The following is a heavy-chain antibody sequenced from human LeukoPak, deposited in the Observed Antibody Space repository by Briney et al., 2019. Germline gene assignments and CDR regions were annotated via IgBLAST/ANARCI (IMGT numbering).Heavy chain of an antibody. Sequence: GESLKISCKGSGYSFSTYWIGWVRQMPGKGLEWMGIIYPDDSDTRYSPSFQGQVTLSADKSISTAYLQWSSLKASDTAVYYCTRLIGGDSRDYWGQGTLVTVSS. J-gene: IGHJ4*02. V-gene: IGHV5-51*01. D-gene: IGHD4-17*01. CDR2: IYPDDSDT. CDR3: TRLIGGDSRDY. CDR1: GYSFSTYW.